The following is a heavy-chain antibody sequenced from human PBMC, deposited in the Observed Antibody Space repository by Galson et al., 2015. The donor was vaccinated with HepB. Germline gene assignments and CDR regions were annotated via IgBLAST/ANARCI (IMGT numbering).Heavy chain of an antibody. Sequence: ETLSLTCTVSGGSISSSSYYWGWIRQPPGKGLEWIGSIYYSGSTYYNPSLKSRVTISVDTSKNQFSLKLSSVTAADRAVYYCASSRWLQWASEGDYWGQGTLVTVSS. CDR1: GGSISSSSYY. J-gene: IGHJ4*02. D-gene: IGHD5-24*01. CDR3: ASSRWLQWASEGDY. CDR2: IYYSGST. V-gene: IGHV4-39*01.